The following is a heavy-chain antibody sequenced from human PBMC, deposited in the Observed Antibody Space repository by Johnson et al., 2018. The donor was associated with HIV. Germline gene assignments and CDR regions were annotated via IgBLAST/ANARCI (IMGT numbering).Heavy chain of an antibody. Sequence: VQLVESGGGLVQPGGSLRLSCAASGFTIRSNYMSWFRQPPGKGLEWVSVLYADGRTYYADSVKGRFTVSSDYSENTLYLQMNSLTAEDTAVYYCARTGRAVAGTPHAFDIWGQGTMVTVSS. CDR2: LYADGRT. CDR1: GFTIRSNY. D-gene: IGHD6-19*01. CDR3: ARTGRAVAGTPHAFDI. V-gene: IGHV3-66*02. J-gene: IGHJ3*02.